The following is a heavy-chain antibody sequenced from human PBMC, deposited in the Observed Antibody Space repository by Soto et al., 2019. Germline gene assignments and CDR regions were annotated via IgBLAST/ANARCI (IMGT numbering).Heavy chain of an antibody. CDR2: IYWKSNRV. V-gene: IGHV3-9*02. D-gene: IGHD5-18*01. CDR3: GKDIQPGGADY. CDR1: GFTSDDYA. J-gene: IGHJ4*02. Sequence: GGSLRLFCAASGFTSDDYAMHWVRQVPGKGLEWVSGIYWKSNRVDYADYAKGRFTISRDKDKNSLYLQMKNLRTEETAFYYCGKDIQPGGADYWGQGTLVTVSS.